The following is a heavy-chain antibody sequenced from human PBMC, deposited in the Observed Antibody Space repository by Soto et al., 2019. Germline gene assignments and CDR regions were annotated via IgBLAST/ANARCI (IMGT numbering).Heavy chain of an antibody. J-gene: IGHJ5*02. CDR1: GYTCTGYY. CDR2: INPNSGGT. CDR3: ARDNEMLSGPRGFEP. V-gene: IGHV1-2*02. Sequence: ASVQVSFKASGYTCTGYYMHWVRQAPGQGVVWMGWINPNSGGTNYAQKYQGRVTMTRDTSISTAYMELSRLRSDDTAVYYCARDNEMLSGPRGFEPWGQGTLATVSS. D-gene: IGHD3-16*02.